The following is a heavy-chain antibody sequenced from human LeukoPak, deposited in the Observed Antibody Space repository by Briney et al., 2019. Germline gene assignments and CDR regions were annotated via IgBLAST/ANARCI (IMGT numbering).Heavy chain of an antibody. CDR3: TRVPSVPRDYGSGLPDY. CDR1: GFTVGDYA. CDR2: IRSKAYGGTT. D-gene: IGHD3-10*01. J-gene: IGHJ4*02. Sequence: GGSLRLSWTASGFTVGDYAMSWVRQAPGRGLEWVGFIRSKAYGGTTEYAASVKGRFTISRDDSKSIANLQMNSLKTEDTAVYYGTRVPSVPRDYGSGLPDYWGQGTLVTVSS. V-gene: IGHV3-49*04.